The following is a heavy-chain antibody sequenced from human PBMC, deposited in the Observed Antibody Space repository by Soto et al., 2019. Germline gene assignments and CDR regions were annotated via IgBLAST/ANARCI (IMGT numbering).Heavy chain of an antibody. CDR1: CDSLSSGGHY. D-gene: IGHD3-9*01. CDR3: ARVDHRGYFAILTDY. V-gene: IGHV4-31*03. Sequence: PSETLSLTCTFSCDSLSSGGHYWSWIRQHPGKGLEWIGHIYDSVNTYYSPSLRSRVTISADMSKNQFSLNLRSVTAADTAVYYCARVDHRGYFAILTDYWGQGTLVTVSS. J-gene: IGHJ4*02. CDR2: IYDSVNT.